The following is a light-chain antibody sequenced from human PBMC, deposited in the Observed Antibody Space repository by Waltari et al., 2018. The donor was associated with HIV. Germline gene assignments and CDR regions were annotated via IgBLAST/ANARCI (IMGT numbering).Light chain of an antibody. CDR3: SSYTSMNTLA. J-gene: IGLJ2*01. V-gene: IGLV2-14*01. CDR2: EVS. CDR1: SSDVGGYKY. Sequence: QSALTQPASVSGSPGQLITISCTGTSSDVGGYKYVSWYQQHPGKAPKLMIYEVSNRPSGVSNRFSGSKSGNTASLTISGLQAEDEADYYCSSYTSMNTLAFGGGTKLTVV.